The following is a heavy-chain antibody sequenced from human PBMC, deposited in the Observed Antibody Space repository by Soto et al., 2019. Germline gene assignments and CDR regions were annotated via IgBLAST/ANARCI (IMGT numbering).Heavy chain of an antibody. Sequence: ASVKVSCKASGYTFTSYGISWVRQAPGQGLEWMGWISAYNGNTNYAQKLQGRVTMTTDTSTSTAYMELRSLRSDDTAVYYCARERYYYDSSGYYLAWGQGTLVTVS. CDR2: ISAYNGNT. J-gene: IGHJ5*02. CDR3: ARERYYYDSSGYYLA. V-gene: IGHV1-18*01. CDR1: GYTFTSYG. D-gene: IGHD3-22*01.